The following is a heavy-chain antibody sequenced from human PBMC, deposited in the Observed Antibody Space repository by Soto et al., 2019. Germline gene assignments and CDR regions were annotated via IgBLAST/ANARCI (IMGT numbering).Heavy chain of an antibody. CDR1: GGTFSSYA. CDR2: IIPIFGTA. CDR3: ARDLGPLCSGGSCYHNWFDP. V-gene: IGHV1-69*06. Sequence: SVKVSCKASGGTFSSYAIRWVRQAPGQGLEWMGGIIPIFGTANYAQKFQGRVTITADKSTSTAYMELSSLRSEDTAVYYCARDLGPLCSGGSCYHNWFDPWGQGTLVT. J-gene: IGHJ5*02. D-gene: IGHD2-15*01.